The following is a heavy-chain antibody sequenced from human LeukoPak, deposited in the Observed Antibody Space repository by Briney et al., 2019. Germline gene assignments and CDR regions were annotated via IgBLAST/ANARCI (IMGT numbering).Heavy chain of an antibody. Sequence: SGTLSLTCAVSGGSISSSNWWSWVRQPPGKGLEWIGEIYHSGSTNYNPSLKSRVTISVDKSKNQFSLKLRSVTAADTAVYYCARKFYGSGSYYNPWGQGTLVTVSS. J-gene: IGHJ5*02. CDR3: ARKFYGSGSYYNP. V-gene: IGHV4-4*02. CDR2: IYHSGST. CDR1: GGSISSSNW. D-gene: IGHD3-10*01.